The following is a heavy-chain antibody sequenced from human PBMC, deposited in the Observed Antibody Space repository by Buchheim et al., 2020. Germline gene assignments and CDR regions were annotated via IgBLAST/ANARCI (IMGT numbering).Heavy chain of an antibody. J-gene: IGHJ6*03. CDR3: ARGVGRVDYYNYYMDV. CDR1: GGSISSGGDY. D-gene: IGHD1-26*01. V-gene: IGHV4-31*03. Sequence: QVRLQESGPGRVKPSQTLSLTCNVSGGSISSGGDYWSWIRQYPGKGLEWIGNIYYSGSTYYNPSLKSRVTISVDTSKHQFSLKLSSVTAADTAVYYCARGVGRVDYYNYYMDVWGRGTT. CDR2: IYYSGST.